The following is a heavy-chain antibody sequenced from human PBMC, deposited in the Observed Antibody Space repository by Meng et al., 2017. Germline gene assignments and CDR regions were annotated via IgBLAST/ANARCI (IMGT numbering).Heavy chain of an antibody. Sequence: GRRQEPGPGLVRPSGTLSLTCTVFGGSVSSGSYYWSWIRQPPGKGLEWIGYIYYSGSTNYNPSLKSRVTISVDTSKNQFSLKLSSVTAADTAVYYCARDCSGGSCYSIGVWGQGTLVTVSS. J-gene: IGHJ4*02. V-gene: IGHV4-61*01. CDR1: GGSVSSGSYY. CDR3: ARDCSGGSCYSIGV. CDR2: IYYSGST. D-gene: IGHD2-15*01.